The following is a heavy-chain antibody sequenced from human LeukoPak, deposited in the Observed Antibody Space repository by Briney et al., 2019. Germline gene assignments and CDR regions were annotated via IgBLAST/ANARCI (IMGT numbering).Heavy chain of an antibody. J-gene: IGHJ4*02. Sequence: SETLSLTCTVSGGSISSSSYYWGWIRQPPGKGLEWIGSIYYSGNTNYNPSLQSRVTITLDTSKNQFSLNLSSVTAADTAVYYCAKGLYYGHYYYDSWGQGTLVTVSS. CDR1: GGSISSSSYY. V-gene: IGHV4-39*07. CDR3: AKGLYYGHYYYDS. D-gene: IGHD4-17*01. CDR2: IYYSGNT.